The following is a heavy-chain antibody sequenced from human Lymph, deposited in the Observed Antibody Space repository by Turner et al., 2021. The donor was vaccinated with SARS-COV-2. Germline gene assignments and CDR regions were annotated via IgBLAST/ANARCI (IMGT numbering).Heavy chain of an antibody. CDR1: GLTVRSNY. CDR3: ARDFREGAFDI. J-gene: IGHJ3*02. CDR2: IYSGGST. D-gene: IGHD3-10*01. Sequence: EVQLVESGGGLVQPGGSLRPPCAASGLTVRSNYMSWVRQAPGKGLEWVSIIYSGGSTFYADSVKGRFTISRDNSKNTLYLQMNSLRAEDTAVYYCARDFREGAFDIWGQGTMVTISS. V-gene: IGHV3-66*01.